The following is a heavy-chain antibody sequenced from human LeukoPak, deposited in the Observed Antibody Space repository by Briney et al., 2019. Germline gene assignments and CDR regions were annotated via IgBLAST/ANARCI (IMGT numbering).Heavy chain of an antibody. CDR2: INTNTWNP. CDR3: ARESTHSSSWYGDY. V-gene: IGHV7-4-1*02. D-gene: IGHD6-13*01. J-gene: IGHJ4*02. CDR1: GYTFTSYA. Sequence: ASVKVSCKASGYTFTSYAMNWVRQAPGQGLEWMGWINTNTWNPTYAQGFTGRFVFSLDTSVSTAYLQISSLKAEDTAVYYCARESTHSSSWYGDYWGQGTLVTVSS.